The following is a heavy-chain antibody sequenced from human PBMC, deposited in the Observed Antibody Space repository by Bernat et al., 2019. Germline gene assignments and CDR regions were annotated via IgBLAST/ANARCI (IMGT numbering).Heavy chain of an antibody. D-gene: IGHD6-6*01. CDR2: ISYDETKK. Sequence: QVQLVESGGGVVQPGRSLRLSCAASGFTFSSYAMHWVRQAPGKGLEWVATISYDETKKYYADSVKGRFTISRDNSKNTLSLLMNSLTAEDTAVYYCAKGGDYSSSGFDYWGQGTLVTVSS. V-gene: IGHV3-30-3*01. CDR3: AKGGDYSSSGFDY. CDR1: GFTFSSYA. J-gene: IGHJ4*02.